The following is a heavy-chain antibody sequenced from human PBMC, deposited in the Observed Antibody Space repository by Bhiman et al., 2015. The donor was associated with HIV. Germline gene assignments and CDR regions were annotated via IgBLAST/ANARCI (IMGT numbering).Heavy chain of an antibody. Sequence: EVQLVESGGGLVKPGGSLRLSCAASGFTFSNVWMTWVRQPPGKGLEWVGRIKSKSDGGTVDYAAPVKGRFTMSRDDSKNTLFLQMNSLKSEDTAVYYCAREFTGYSSSNFDYWGQGTLVTVSS. J-gene: IGHJ4*02. CDR3: AREFTGYSSSNFDY. CDR2: IKSKSDGGTV. V-gene: IGHV3-15*01. CDR1: GFTFSNVW. D-gene: IGHD6-13*01.